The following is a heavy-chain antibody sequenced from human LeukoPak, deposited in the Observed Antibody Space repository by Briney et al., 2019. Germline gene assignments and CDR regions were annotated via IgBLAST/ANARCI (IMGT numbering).Heavy chain of an antibody. V-gene: IGHV3-74*01. CDR2: ISRDGSEK. Sequence: GGSLRLSCVVSGFTFSSNWMHWVRHAPGKGLVGVSHISRDGSEKRYADSVKGRFTTSRDNAKNNLYLQMNSLRAEDTAVYYCARDQYGSTDYWGQGTLVTVSS. D-gene: IGHD3-10*01. CDR3: ARDQYGSTDY. J-gene: IGHJ4*02. CDR1: GFTFSSNW.